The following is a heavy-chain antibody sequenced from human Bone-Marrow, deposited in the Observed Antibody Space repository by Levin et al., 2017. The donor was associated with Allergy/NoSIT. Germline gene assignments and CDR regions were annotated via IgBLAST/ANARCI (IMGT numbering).Heavy chain of an antibody. CDR1: GYTFTSYG. D-gene: IGHD3-10*01. CDR2: ISAYNGNT. Sequence: ASVKVSCKASGYTFTSYGISWVRQAPGQGLEWMGWISAYNGNTNYAQKLQGRVTMTTDTSTSTAYMELRSLRSDDTAVYYCARDVLLWFGELWTYYYYGMDVWGQGTTVTVSS. CDR3: ARDVLLWFGELWTYYYYGMDV. J-gene: IGHJ6*02. V-gene: IGHV1-18*01.